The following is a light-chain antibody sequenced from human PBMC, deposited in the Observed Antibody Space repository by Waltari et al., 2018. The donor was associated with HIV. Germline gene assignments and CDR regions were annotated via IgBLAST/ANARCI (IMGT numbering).Light chain of an antibody. CDR3: SSYANNTSDVL. CDR1: SSDIDNFNL. V-gene: IGLV2-23*01. CDR2: EAT. J-gene: IGLJ2*01. Sequence: QSALTQPAAMSGSPGQSTTISCTGTSSDIDNFNLVSWYQQYPGKAPQLIIYEATKRPSGVSNRFSGSKSGNTDSLTISGLQADDEADYYCSSYANNTSDVLFGGGTKLTVL.